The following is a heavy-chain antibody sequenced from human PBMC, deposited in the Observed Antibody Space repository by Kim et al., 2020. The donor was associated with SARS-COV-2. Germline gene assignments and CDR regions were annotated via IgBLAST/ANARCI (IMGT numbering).Heavy chain of an antibody. CDR2: IGDSGDGT. D-gene: IGHD3-22*01. Sequence: GGSLRLSCAASGFTFSSSAMNWVRQAPGKGLEWVSGIGDSGDGTYYADSVKGRFTVSRDNSKNTLFLQMNSLRAEDSGVYYCAKVVIEEGKWLFDHCGQGTLVTVSS. CDR1: GFTFSSSA. J-gene: IGHJ5*02. CDR3: AKVVIEEGKWLFDH. V-gene: IGHV3-23*01.